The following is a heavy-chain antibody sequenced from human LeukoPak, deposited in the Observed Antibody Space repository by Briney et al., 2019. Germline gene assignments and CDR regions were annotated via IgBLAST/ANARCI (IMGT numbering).Heavy chain of an antibody. D-gene: IGHD3-10*01. CDR1: GFTVSSNY. Sequence: PGGSLRLSCAASGFTVSSNYMNWVRQAPGKGLEWVSVIYSGGNTYYADSVKGRLTISRDNFKNTLHLQMNSLRAEDTALYYCARDSGSGSGNFDYWGQGTLVTVSS. CDR3: ARDSGSGSGNFDY. J-gene: IGHJ4*02. CDR2: IYSGGNT. V-gene: IGHV3-53*01.